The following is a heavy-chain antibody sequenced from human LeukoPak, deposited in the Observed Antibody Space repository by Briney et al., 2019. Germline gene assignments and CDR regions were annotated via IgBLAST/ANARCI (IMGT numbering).Heavy chain of an antibody. CDR1: GGSISSYY. J-gene: IGHJ4*02. CDR3: ARGWGYYGSGSYYNAVDY. D-gene: IGHD3-10*01. V-gene: IGHV4-59*12. CDR2: IYYSGST. Sequence: SETLSLTCTVSGGSISSYYWSWIRQPPGKGLEWIGYIYYSGSTNYNPSLKSRVTISVDTSKNQFSLKLSSVTAADTAVYYCARGWGYYGSGSYYNAVDYWGQGTLVTVSS.